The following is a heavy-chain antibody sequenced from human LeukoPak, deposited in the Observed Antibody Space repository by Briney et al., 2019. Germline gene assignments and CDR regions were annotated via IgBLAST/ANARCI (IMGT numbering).Heavy chain of an antibody. Sequence: GASVKVSCKVSGYTLTELSMHWVRQAPGQGLEWMGWISAYNGNTNYAQKLQGRVTMTTDTSTSTAYMELRSLRSDDTAVYYCASGKYQLLPWGQGTLVTVSS. CDR2: ISAYNGNT. V-gene: IGHV1-18*01. CDR1: GYTLTELS. CDR3: ASGKYQLLP. D-gene: IGHD2-2*01. J-gene: IGHJ5*02.